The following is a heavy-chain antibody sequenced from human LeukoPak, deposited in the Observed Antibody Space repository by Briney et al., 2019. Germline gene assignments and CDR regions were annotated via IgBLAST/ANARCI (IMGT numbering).Heavy chain of an antibody. V-gene: IGHV3-48*03. J-gene: IGHJ4*02. Sequence: GGSLRLSCAASGFTFSSYEMNWVRQAPGKGLEWVSYISSSGSTIYYADSVKGRFTISRDNAKSSVYLHLNSLRAEDTAVYYCTRGVTSGLEYWGQGTLVTVSS. CDR3: TRGVTSGLEY. CDR1: GFTFSSYE. D-gene: IGHD3-3*01. CDR2: ISSSGSTI.